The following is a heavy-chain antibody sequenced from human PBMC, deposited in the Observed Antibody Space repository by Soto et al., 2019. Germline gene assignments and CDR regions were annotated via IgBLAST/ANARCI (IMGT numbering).Heavy chain of an antibody. J-gene: IGHJ4*02. CDR2: ISYDGSNK. Sequence: ESGGGVVQPGRSLRLSCAASGFTFSSYGMHWVRQAPGKGLEWVAVISYDGSNKYYADSVKGRFTISRDNSKNTLYLQMNSLRAEDTAVYYCALYYDSSGYCYWGQGTLVTVSS. CDR1: GFTFSSYG. CDR3: ALYYDSSGYCY. V-gene: IGHV3-30*03. D-gene: IGHD3-22*01.